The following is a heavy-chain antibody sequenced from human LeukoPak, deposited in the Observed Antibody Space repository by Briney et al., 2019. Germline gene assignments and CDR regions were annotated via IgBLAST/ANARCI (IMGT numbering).Heavy chain of an antibody. V-gene: IGHV4-30-4*01. CDR2: IYYSGST. J-gene: IGHJ4*02. CDR3: ARGGSYYYGSGSYNY. D-gene: IGHD3-10*01. Sequence: PSETLSLTCTVSGGSISSGDYYWSWIRQPPGKGLEWIGYIYYSGSTYYNPSLKSRVTISVDTSKSQFSLKLSSVTAADTAVYYCARGGSYYYGSGSYNYWGQGTLVTVSS. CDR1: GGSISSGDYY.